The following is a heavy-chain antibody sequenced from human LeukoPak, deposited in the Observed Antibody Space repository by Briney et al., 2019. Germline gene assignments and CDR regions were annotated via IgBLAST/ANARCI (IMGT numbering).Heavy chain of an antibody. Sequence: GGSLRLSCAASGFTVSSNYMTWVRQAPGKGLEWVSTIYTGGSTYYADSVKDRFTISRDNSKNTLYLQMNSLRAEDTAVYYCARGLGSGYYNDWGQGTLVTVSS. CDR1: GFTVSSNY. V-gene: IGHV3-66*01. CDR2: IYTGGST. CDR3: ARGLGSGYYND. D-gene: IGHD3-22*01. J-gene: IGHJ4*02.